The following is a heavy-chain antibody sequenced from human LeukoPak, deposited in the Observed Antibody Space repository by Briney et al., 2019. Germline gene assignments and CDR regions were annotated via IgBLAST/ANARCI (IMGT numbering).Heavy chain of an antibody. Sequence: SQTLSLTCTVSGVSISSGSHYWAWIGQPAGKGLEYIGRVYSSGSTDSNPSLRSRLTMSVDTSKNQLSLKLTSVTAADTAVYYCARLGRFGALLPYYYYMDVWGKGTTVTVSS. CDR3: ARLGRFGALLPYYYYMDV. D-gene: IGHD3-10*01. CDR1: GVSISSGSHY. J-gene: IGHJ6*03. V-gene: IGHV4-61*02. CDR2: VYSSGST.